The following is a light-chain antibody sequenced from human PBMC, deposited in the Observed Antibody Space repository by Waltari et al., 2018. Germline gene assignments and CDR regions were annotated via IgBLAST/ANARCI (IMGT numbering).Light chain of an antibody. V-gene: IGKV1-27*01. J-gene: IGKJ1*01. CDR3: QRYNSAPWT. CDR1: QDISDDY. CDR2: LAS. Sequence: DFQMTQSPSSLSASVGDTVHITCRASQDISDDYLAWYQQKPGKSPELLIYLASTLQFGVPSRFRGSGSGKDFTLTITSLQPEDVATYYCQRYNSAPWTFGQGTKV.